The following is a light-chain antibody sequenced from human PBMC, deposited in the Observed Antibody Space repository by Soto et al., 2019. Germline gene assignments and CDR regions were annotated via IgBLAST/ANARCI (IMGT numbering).Light chain of an antibody. J-gene: IGKJ1*01. CDR2: KAS. CDR3: QQYNTYWT. CDR1: QSIGNY. V-gene: IGKV1-5*03. Sequence: DIQMTQSPSSLSASVGDRVTITCRASQSIGNYLHWYQQXIGKAPKLLIYKASSFESGAPSRFSGSGSGTEFTLTISSLQPDDFATYYCQQYNTYWTFGQGTKVDIK.